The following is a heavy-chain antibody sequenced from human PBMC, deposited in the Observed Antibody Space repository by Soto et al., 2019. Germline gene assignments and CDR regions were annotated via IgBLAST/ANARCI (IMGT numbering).Heavy chain of an antibody. CDR3: ARGVGSGLSDY. J-gene: IGHJ4*02. D-gene: IGHD1-26*01. Sequence: QVQLVQSGAEVKKPGASVKVSCKASGYTFTSYAMHWVRQAPGQRLEWMGWINAGNGNTKYSQKFQGRVTITRATSASTAYMELSSLRSEDTAVYYCARGVGSGLSDYWGQGTLVTVSS. CDR1: GYTFTSYA. V-gene: IGHV1-3*01. CDR2: INAGNGNT.